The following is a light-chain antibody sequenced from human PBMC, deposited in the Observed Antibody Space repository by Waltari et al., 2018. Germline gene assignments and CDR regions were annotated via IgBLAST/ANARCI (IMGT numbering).Light chain of an antibody. J-gene: IGKJ1*01. CDR1: QSVSRT. Sequence: EIVLTQSPGTLSLSPGERATLSCRASQSVSRTLPWYQQKPGQAPSLLIYDASIRATGSPDRFSGSGAGTDFCLTISRLEPEDFAVYYCQKYGNRPATFGQGTKVEVK. CDR3: QKYGNRPAT. CDR2: DAS. V-gene: IGKV3-20*01.